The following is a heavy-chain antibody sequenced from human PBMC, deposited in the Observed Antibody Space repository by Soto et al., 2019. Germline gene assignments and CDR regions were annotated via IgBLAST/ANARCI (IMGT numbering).Heavy chain of an antibody. D-gene: IGHD2-15*01. V-gene: IGHV4-30-4*01. CDR2: IYYSGST. CDR1: GGSISSGDYY. J-gene: IGHJ5*02. CDR3: ARANIVVVVAAPSGWFDP. Sequence: SETLSLTCTVSGGSISSGDYYWSWIRQPPGKGLEWIGYIYYSGSTYYNPSLKSRVTISVDTSKNQFSLKLSSVTAADTAVYYCARANIVVVVAAPSGWFDPWGQGTLVTVSS.